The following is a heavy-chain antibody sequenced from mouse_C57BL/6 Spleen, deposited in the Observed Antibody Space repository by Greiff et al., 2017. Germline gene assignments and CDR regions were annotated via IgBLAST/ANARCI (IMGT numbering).Heavy chain of an antibody. CDR2: IDPSDSYT. CDR3: ARVERGYGY. J-gene: IGHJ2*01. D-gene: IGHD3-1*01. CDR1: GYTFTSYW. V-gene: IGHV1-50*01. Sequence: QVQLQQPGAELVKPGASVKLSCKASGYTFTSYWMQWVKQRPGQGLEWIGEIDPSDSYTNYNQKFKGKATLTVDTSSSTAYMQLSSLTSEDSAVYYCARVERGYGYWGQGTTLTVSS.